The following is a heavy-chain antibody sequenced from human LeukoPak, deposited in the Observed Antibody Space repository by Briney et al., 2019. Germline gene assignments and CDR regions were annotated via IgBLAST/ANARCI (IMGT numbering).Heavy chain of an antibody. Sequence: GGSLRLSCAASGFTVRDGYMSWVRQAPGKRLEWLAFIYVSGTTFYAASVKGRFTISRDNAKNTVYLQMNNLRAEDTALYYCGRHAYGGSPPLSWGQGALVTVSS. CDR2: IYVSGTT. D-gene: IGHD3-10*01. CDR3: GRHAYGGSPPLS. V-gene: IGHV3-53*01. CDR1: GFTVRDGY. J-gene: IGHJ4*02.